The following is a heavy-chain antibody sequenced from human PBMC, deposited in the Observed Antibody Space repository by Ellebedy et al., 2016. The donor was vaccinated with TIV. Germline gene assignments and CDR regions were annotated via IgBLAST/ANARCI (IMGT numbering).Heavy chain of an antibody. V-gene: IGHV3-48*02. CDR3: ARDHERPYGSGSSTPVLFDY. D-gene: IGHD3-10*01. J-gene: IGHJ4*02. Sequence: GGSLRLSCAASGFTFSSYSMNWVRQAPGKGLEWVSYISSSSSTIYYADSVKGRFTISRDNAKNSLYLQMNSLRDEDTAVYYCARDHERPYGSGSSTPVLFDYWGQGTLVTVSS. CDR2: ISSSSSTI. CDR1: GFTFSSYS.